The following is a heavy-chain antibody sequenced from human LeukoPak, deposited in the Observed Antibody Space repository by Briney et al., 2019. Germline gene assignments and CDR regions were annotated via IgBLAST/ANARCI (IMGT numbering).Heavy chain of an antibody. J-gene: IGHJ4*02. Sequence: GGSLRLSCATSGFTFSSNGLHWVRQAPGKGLEWVAFIRYDGSNEYYADSVKGRFTISRDNSKNTLYLQMNSLRTEDTALYYCAKTGYSGSAYGTWYFDYWGQGTLFTVSS. V-gene: IGHV3-30*02. CDR3: AKTGYSGSAYGTWYFDY. CDR2: IRYDGSNE. CDR1: GFTFSSNG. D-gene: IGHD6-13*01.